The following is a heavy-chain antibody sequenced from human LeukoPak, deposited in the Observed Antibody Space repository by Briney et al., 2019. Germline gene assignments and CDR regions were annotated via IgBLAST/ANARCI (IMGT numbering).Heavy chain of an antibody. Sequence: SETLSLTCTVSGGSINSYYWSWIRQPPGKGLEWIGYIYYSGSTNYNPSLKSRVTISVDTSKNQFSLKLSSVTAADTAVYYCARTDYAFDYWGQGTLVTVSS. CDR2: IYYSGST. D-gene: IGHD4-17*01. V-gene: IGHV4-59*01. J-gene: IGHJ4*02. CDR1: GGSINSYY. CDR3: ARTDYAFDY.